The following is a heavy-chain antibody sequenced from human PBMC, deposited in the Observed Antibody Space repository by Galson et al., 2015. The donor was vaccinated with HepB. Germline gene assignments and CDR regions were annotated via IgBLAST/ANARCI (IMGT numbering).Heavy chain of an antibody. Sequence: CAISGDSVSSNSAAWNWIRQSPSRGLEWLGRTYYRSKWYSDYAVSVKSRITINPDTSKNQFSLQLNSVTPEDTAVYYCARVIGSSWSTMITDYWGQGTLVTVSS. CDR2: TYYRSKWYS. CDR1: GDSVSSNSAA. J-gene: IGHJ4*02. D-gene: IGHD6-13*01. V-gene: IGHV6-1*01. CDR3: ARVIGSSWSTMITDY.